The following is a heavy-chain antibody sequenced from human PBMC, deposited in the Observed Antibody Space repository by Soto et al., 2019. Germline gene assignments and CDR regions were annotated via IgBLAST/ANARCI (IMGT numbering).Heavy chain of an antibody. CDR3: ARDHYDFRSGYYSIDY. CDR2: ISSSGSTI. J-gene: IGHJ4*02. V-gene: IGHV3-11*01. Sequence: GSLRLSCAASGFTFSDYYMSWIRQAPGKGLEWVSYISSSGSTIYYADSVKGRFTISRDNAKNSLYLQMNSLRAEDTAVYYCARDHYDFRSGYYSIDYWGQGTLVTVSS. CDR1: GFTFSDYY. D-gene: IGHD3-3*01.